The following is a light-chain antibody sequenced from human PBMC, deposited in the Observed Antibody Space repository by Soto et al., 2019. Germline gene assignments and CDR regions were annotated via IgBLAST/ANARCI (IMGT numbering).Light chain of an antibody. V-gene: IGLV2-14*01. CDR3: SSYTSSSTLV. CDR1: SSDVGGYNY. Sequence: QSVLTQPASVSGSPGQSITISCTGTSSDVGGYNYVSWYQHHPGKAPKLMVYEVSNRPSGVSNRFSGSKSGNTAYLTISGLQAEDEADYYCSSYTSSSTLVFGTGTKLTVL. CDR2: EVS. J-gene: IGLJ1*01.